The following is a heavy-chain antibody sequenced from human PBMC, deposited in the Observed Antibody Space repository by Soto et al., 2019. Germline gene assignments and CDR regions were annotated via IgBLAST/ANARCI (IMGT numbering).Heavy chain of an antibody. CDR3: ARAVYYYGSGSYLGY. CDR1: GFTFSSYS. J-gene: IGHJ4*02. CDR2: ISSSSSTI. D-gene: IGHD3-10*01. V-gene: IGHV3-48*01. Sequence: GGSLRLSCAASGFTFSSYSMNWVRQAPGKGLEWVSYISSSSSTIYYADSVKGRFTISRDNAKNSLYLQMNSLRAEDTSVYYCARAVYYYGSGSYLGYWGQGTLVTVSS.